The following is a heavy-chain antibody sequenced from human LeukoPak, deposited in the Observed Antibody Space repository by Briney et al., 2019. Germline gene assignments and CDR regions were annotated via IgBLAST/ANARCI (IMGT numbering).Heavy chain of an antibody. Sequence: GGSLRLSCGASGFNFSGFAMNWARQAPGKGLEWVAYITTRSTTKLYADSVKGRFTVSRDNGKNSVYLQMDSLRAEDTATYYCARGTGDYWGRGTRVTVSS. V-gene: IGHV3-48*01. CDR1: GFNFSGFA. CDR2: ITTRSTTK. CDR3: ARGTGDY. J-gene: IGHJ4*02.